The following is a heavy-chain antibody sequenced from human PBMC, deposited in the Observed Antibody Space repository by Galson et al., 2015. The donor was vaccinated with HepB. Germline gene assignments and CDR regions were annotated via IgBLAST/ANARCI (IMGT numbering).Heavy chain of an antibody. D-gene: IGHD3-3*01. CDR1: GFTVSGNY. J-gene: IGHJ6*02. CDR3: ARDAASYDFWSGGLYYYGMDV. Sequence: SLRLSCAASGFTVSGNYMSWVRQAPGKGLEWVSVIYSGGSTYYADSVKGRFTISRDNSKNTLYLQMNSLRAEDTAVYYCARDAASYDFWSGGLYYYGMDVWGQGTTVTVSS. CDR2: IYSGGST. V-gene: IGHV3-66*01.